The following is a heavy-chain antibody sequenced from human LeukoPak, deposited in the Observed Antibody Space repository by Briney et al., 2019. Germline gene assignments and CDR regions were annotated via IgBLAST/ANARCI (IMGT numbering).Heavy chain of an antibody. Sequence: SQTLSLTCTVSGGSISSGDYYWSWIRQPPGKGLEWIGYIYYSGSTYFNPSLKSRVTISVDTSKNQFSLRLSSVTAADTAMYYCARHDVTGNGWFDPWGQGTLVTVSS. CDR1: GGSISSGDYY. D-gene: IGHD2-8*01. CDR3: ARHDVTGNGWFDP. V-gene: IGHV4-30-4*01. CDR2: IYYSGST. J-gene: IGHJ5*02.